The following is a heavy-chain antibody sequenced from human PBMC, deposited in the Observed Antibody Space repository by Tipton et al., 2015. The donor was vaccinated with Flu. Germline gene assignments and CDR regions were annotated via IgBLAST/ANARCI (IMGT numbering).Heavy chain of an antibody. CDR2: IYHSGST. CDR3: AGQRLILDDSSGYYDY. Sequence: TLSLTCAVSGYSISSGYYWGWIRPPPGKGLEWIGSIYHSGSTYYNPSLKSRVTISVDTSKNQFPLKLSSVTAADTAVYYSAGQRLILDDSSGYYDYWGQGTLVTVSS. V-gene: IGHV4-38-2*01. J-gene: IGHJ4*02. CDR1: GYSISSGYY. D-gene: IGHD3-22*01.